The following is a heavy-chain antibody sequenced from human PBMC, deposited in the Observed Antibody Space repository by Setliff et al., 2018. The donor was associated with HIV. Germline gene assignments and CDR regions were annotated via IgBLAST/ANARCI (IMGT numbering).Heavy chain of an antibody. Sequence: KPSETLSLTCAVYGGSFSGYYWSWIRQPPGKGLEWIGYIYSSGSTNYNPSPKSRVTISLDTSKNQFSLKLSSVTVADTAVYYCASEDCGGGSCRPDNWGQGTLVTVSS. CDR3: ASEDCGGGSCRPDN. CDR2: IYSSGST. CDR1: GGSFSGYY. V-gene: IGHV4-59*08. J-gene: IGHJ4*02. D-gene: IGHD2-15*01.